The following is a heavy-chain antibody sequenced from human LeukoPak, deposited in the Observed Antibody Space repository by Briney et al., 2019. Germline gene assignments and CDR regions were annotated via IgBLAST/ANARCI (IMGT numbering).Heavy chain of an antibody. Sequence: ASVKVSCKASGYTFTGYYIHWVRQAPGQGLEWMGWINPKSGGTKYAQRFQGRVTMTSDTSISTAYMELNRLRSDDTAVYYCAVHQGYSSSWFHFFDYWGQGTLVTVSS. V-gene: IGHV1-2*02. CDR1: GYTFTGYY. J-gene: IGHJ4*02. CDR3: AVHQGYSSSWFHFFDY. D-gene: IGHD6-13*01. CDR2: INPKSGGT.